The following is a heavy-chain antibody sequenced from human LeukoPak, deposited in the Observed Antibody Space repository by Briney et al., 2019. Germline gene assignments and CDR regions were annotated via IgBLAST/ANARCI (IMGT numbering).Heavy chain of an antibody. CDR3: ARGPHPGIARQNYYYYYMDV. Sequence: GASVKVSCKASGYTFTSYDINWVRQATGQGLEWMGWMNPNSGNTGYAQKFQGRVTMTRNTSISTAYMELSRLRSEDTAVYYCARGPHPGIARQNYYYYYMDVWGKGTTVTVYS. CDR2: MNPNSGNT. J-gene: IGHJ6*03. D-gene: IGHD1-14*01. V-gene: IGHV1-8*01. CDR1: GYTFTSYD.